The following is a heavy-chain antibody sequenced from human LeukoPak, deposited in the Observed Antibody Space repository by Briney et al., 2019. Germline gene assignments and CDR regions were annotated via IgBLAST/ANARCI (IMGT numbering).Heavy chain of an antibody. CDR3: ASPFGAPGY. J-gene: IGHJ4*02. Sequence: GGSLRLSCAASGFTFSSSWMHWVRHAPGKGLVWVSLIKSDGSIIKYADSVKGRFTISRDNAKNTLYLQMNSLRPEDTAVYYCASPFGAPGYWGQGTLVTVSS. CDR1: GFTFSSSW. V-gene: IGHV3-74*03. D-gene: IGHD3-10*01. CDR2: IKSDGSII.